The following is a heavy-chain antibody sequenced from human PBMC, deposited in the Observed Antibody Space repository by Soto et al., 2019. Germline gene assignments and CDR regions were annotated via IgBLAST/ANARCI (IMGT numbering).Heavy chain of an antibody. CDR1: GGSISSSDYY. CDR3: ARGLSEAKVVNCYFDH. V-gene: IGHV4-31*03. J-gene: IGHJ4*02. Sequence: TLSLTCTFSGGSISSSDYYWSWIRQPPGKGLEWIGYIYSSGNTYYNPSLKSRLTISVDTSKNQFSLKLNSVTAADTALYYCARGLSEAKVVNCYFDHWGQGTLVTVSS. D-gene: IGHD2-15*01. CDR2: IYSSGNT.